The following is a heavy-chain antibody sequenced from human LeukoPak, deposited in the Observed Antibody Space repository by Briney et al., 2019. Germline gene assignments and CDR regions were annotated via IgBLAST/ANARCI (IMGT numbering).Heavy chain of an antibody. CDR2: ISSSSSTI. CDR1: GFTFSSYS. J-gene: IGHJ5*02. D-gene: IGHD2-15*01. V-gene: IGHV3-48*04. CDR3: ARDADCSGGSCYSAWFDP. Sequence: PGGSLRLSCAASGFTFSSYSMNWVRQAPGKGLEWVSYISSSSSTIYYADSVKGRFTISRDNAKNSLYLQMNSLRAEDTAVYYCARDADCSGGSCYSAWFDPWGQGTLVTVSS.